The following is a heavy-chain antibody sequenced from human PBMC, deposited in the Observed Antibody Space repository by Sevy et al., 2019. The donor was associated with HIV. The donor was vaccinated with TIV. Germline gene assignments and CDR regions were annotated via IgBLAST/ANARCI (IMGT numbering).Heavy chain of an antibody. D-gene: IGHD3-16*01. Sequence: GGSLRLSCAASRLTFIDYYMGWLRQAPGKGLEWVSYISPSGTTIYYSDSVKGRFTVSRDNAKNSLYLQMNSLRAEDTAVYYCATPRSLTFWGHFDYWGQGTLVTVSS. J-gene: IGHJ4*01. V-gene: IGHV3-11*04. CDR1: RLTFIDYY. CDR2: ISPSGTTI. CDR3: ATPRSLTFWGHFDY.